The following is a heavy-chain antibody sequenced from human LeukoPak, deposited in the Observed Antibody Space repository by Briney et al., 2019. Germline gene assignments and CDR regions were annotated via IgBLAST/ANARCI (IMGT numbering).Heavy chain of an antibody. CDR1: GGTFSSYG. Sequence: ASVKVSCKAAGGTFSSYGLSWVRQAPGQGREWMGGIIPIFGTANYAQKFQGRVTITADESTSTAYMELSSLRSEDTAMYYCARGPMSSSSLYFDYWGQGALVTVSS. J-gene: IGHJ4*02. V-gene: IGHV1-69*13. CDR3: ARGPMSSSSLYFDY. CDR2: IIPIFGTA. D-gene: IGHD6-13*01.